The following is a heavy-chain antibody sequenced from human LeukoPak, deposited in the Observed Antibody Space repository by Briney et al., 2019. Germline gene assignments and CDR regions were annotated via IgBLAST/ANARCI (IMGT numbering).Heavy chain of an antibody. CDR1: GFTFSSYE. J-gene: IGHJ4*02. Sequence: GGSLRLSCAASGFTFSSYEINWVRQAPGKGLEWVSYISSSGSTRYYADSVKGRFAFSRDNSNNTLYLQMNSLRPEDTAVYYCARRSRDGWYFDYWGQGTLVTVSS. CDR3: ARRSRDGWYFDY. CDR2: ISSSGSTR. V-gene: IGHV3-48*03. D-gene: IGHD5-24*01.